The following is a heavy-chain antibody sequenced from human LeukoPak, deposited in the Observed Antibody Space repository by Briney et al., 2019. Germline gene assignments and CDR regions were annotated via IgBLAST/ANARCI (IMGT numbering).Heavy chain of an antibody. Sequence: GGSLRLSCAASGFTFSSYAMHWVRQAPGKGLEWVAVISYDGSNKYYADSVKGRFTISRDNSKNTLYLQMNSLRAEDTAVYYCARDSDEDIVVVPAANWGQGTLVTVSS. CDR1: GFTFSSYA. J-gene: IGHJ4*02. D-gene: IGHD2-2*01. CDR2: ISYDGSNK. CDR3: ARDSDEDIVVVPAAN. V-gene: IGHV3-30-3*01.